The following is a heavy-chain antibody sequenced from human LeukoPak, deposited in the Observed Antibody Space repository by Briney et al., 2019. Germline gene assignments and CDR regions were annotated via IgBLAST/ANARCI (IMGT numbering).Heavy chain of an antibody. D-gene: IGHD2-2*01. CDR3: ARHGGPRSNSFQLPLDY. CDR1: GDSISSSTYH. J-gene: IGHJ4*02. Sequence: SETLSLTCTVSGDSISSSTYHWGWIRQPPGKGLEWIGSIFYSGSTYYNPSLKSRVTISVDTSKNQFSLKLRSVTAADTAVYYCARHGGPRSNSFQLPLDYWGQGTLVTVSS. V-gene: IGHV4-39*01. CDR2: IFYSGST.